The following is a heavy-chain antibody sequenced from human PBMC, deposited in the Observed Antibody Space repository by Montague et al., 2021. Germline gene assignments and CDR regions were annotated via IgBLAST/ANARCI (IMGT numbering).Heavy chain of an antibody. D-gene: IGHD7-27*01. Sequence: SLRLSCAASGFTFSSYDMHWVRQATGKGLEWVSAIGTAGDTFYPGSVKGRFTISRENAENSLYLLMNSLRAGDTAVYYCASTGAATAWRAYEIWGLGTMVTVSS. CDR1: GFTFSSYD. CDR3: ASTGAATAWRAYEI. V-gene: IGHV3-13*04. J-gene: IGHJ3*02. CDR2: IGTAGDT.